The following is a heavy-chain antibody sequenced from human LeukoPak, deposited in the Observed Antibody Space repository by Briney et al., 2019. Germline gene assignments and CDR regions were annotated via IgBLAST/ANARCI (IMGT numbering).Heavy chain of an antibody. CDR3: ARDGGVVVVPAANFDY. Sequence: GGSLRLSCAASGFTFSSYSMNWARQAPGKGLEWVSSISSSSSYIYYADSVKGRFTISRDKAKNSLYLQMNSLRAEDTAVYYCARDGGVVVVPAANFDYWGQGTLVTVSS. CDR2: ISSSSSYI. CDR1: GFTFSSYS. J-gene: IGHJ4*02. V-gene: IGHV3-21*01. D-gene: IGHD2-2*01.